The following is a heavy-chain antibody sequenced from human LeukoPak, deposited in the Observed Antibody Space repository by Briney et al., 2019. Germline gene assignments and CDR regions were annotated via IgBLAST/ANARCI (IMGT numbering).Heavy chain of an antibody. CDR1: GYTFTDYY. CDR2: INPNSGGT. CDR3: ASGSYDFWSGYD. V-gene: IGHV1-2*02. D-gene: IGHD3-3*01. J-gene: IGHJ4*02. Sequence: WASVKVSCKASGYTFTDYYMHWVRQAPGQGLEWMGWINPNSGGTNYAQNFQGRVTMTRDTSISTAYMELSRLRSDDTAVYYCASGSYDFWSGYDWGQGTLVTVSS.